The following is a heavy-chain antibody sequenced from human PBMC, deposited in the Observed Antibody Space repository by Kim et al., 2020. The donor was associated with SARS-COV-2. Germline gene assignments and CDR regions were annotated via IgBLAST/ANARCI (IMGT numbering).Heavy chain of an antibody. V-gene: IGHV3-48*02. D-gene: IGHD4-4*01. J-gene: IGHJ4*02. CDR3: ASDTVTPIFDY. CDR2: R. Sequence: RYYADSVKRRFTISRDNAKNSLYLQMNSLRDEETAVYYCASDTVTPIFDYWGQGTLVTVSS.